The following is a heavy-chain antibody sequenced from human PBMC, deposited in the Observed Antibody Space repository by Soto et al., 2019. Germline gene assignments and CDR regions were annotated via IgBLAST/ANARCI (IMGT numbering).Heavy chain of an antibody. Sequence: GGSLRLSCAASGFTFSSHAMSWVRQAPGKGLDWVSAISGSGGSTYYADSVKGRFTISRDNSKNTLYLQMNSLRAEDTAVYYCAKTYYDSSGYYYVVGPFDYWGQGTLVTVSS. CDR2: ISGSGGST. CDR1: GFTFSSHA. V-gene: IGHV3-23*01. CDR3: AKTYYDSSGYYYVVGPFDY. D-gene: IGHD3-22*01. J-gene: IGHJ4*02.